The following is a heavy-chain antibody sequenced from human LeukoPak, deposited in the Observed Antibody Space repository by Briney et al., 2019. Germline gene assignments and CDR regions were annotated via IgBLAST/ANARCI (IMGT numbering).Heavy chain of an antibody. CDR1: GGSISSYY. V-gene: IGHV4-59*01. Sequence: SETLSLTCTVSGGSISSYYWSWLRQPPGKGLQWLGYIYYSGSTNYNPSLKSRVTISVDTSKNQFSLKLSSVTAADTAVYYCARGQGSGSYTFDYWGQGTLVTVSS. CDR2: IYYSGST. D-gene: IGHD1-26*01. J-gene: IGHJ4*02. CDR3: ARGQGSGSYTFDY.